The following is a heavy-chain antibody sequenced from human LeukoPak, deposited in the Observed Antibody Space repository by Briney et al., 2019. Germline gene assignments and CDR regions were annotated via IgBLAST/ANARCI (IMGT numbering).Heavy chain of an antibody. Sequence: GGSLRLSCAASGFTFSSYSMNWVRQAPGKGLEWVSYISSSSSTIYYADSVKGRFTISRDNAKNSLYLQMNSLRAEDTAVYYCTRHGPGDSSGYRPNDAYDIWGQGTMVTVSS. CDR1: GFTFSSYS. D-gene: IGHD3-22*01. CDR3: TRHGPGDSSGYRPNDAYDI. J-gene: IGHJ3*02. V-gene: IGHV3-48*01. CDR2: ISSSSSTI.